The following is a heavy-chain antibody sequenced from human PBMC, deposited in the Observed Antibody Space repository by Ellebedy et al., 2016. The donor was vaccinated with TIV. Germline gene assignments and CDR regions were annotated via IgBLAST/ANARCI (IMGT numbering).Heavy chain of an antibody. CDR2: INSGGTT. Sequence: GESLKIFCSASGFTVSSNHKRWDRLAPGKGREWVSVINSGGTTHDADSVKGRFTITRDKSKNTVYVQMKSLRAEDTAVYYCARTHGWLYGMDVWGQGTTVTVSS. D-gene: IGHD6-19*01. V-gene: IGHV3-53*01. CDR3: ARTHGWLYGMDV. J-gene: IGHJ6*02. CDR1: GFTVSSNH.